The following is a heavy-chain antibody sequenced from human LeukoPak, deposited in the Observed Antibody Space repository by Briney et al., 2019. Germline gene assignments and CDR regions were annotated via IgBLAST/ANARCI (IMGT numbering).Heavy chain of an antibody. D-gene: IGHD1-26*01. CDR1: GFTFSSYA. Sequence: PGGSLRLSCAASGFTFSSYAMSWVRQAPGKGLEWVSAISGSGGGTYYADSVKGRFTISRDNAKNSLYLQMNSLRAEDTAVYYCARWSGSYLGGTDYWGQGTLVTVSS. V-gene: IGHV3-23*01. J-gene: IGHJ4*02. CDR3: ARWSGSYLGGTDY. CDR2: ISGSGGGT.